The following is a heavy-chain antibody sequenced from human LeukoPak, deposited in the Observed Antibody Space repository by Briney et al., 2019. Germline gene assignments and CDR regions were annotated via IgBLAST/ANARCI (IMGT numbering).Heavy chain of an antibody. CDR1: GYSFTSYW. V-gene: IGHV5-51*01. J-gene: IGHJ4*02. CDR2: IYPGDSDT. D-gene: IGHD3-10*01. Sequence: GESLKISCKGSGYSFTSYWIGWGRQMPGKGLEWMGIIYPGDSDTRYSPSFQGQVTISADKSISTAYLQWSSLKASDTAMYYCARHPRMYYYGSGSYYRGVDYWGQGTLVTVSS. CDR3: ARHPRMYYYGSGSYYRGVDY.